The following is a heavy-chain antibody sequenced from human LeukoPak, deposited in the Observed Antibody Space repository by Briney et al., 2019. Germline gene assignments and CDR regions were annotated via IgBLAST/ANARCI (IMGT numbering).Heavy chain of an antibody. Sequence: ASVKVSCKASGDTFSSYAITWVRPAPGQGLEWMGGIIPIFGTANYAQKFQGRVTITADESTSTAYVELSSLRSEDTAVYYCARDEPAPNYDILTGFYRNYYYGMDVWGKGTTVTVSS. V-gene: IGHV1-69*13. D-gene: IGHD3-9*01. CDR3: ARDEPAPNYDILTGFYRNYYYGMDV. CDR1: GDTFSSYA. CDR2: IIPIFGTA. J-gene: IGHJ6*04.